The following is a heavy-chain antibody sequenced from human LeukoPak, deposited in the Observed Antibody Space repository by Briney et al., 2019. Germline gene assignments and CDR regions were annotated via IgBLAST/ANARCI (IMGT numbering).Heavy chain of an antibody. D-gene: IGHD2-2*01. CDR3: TSEYQTFDP. Sequence: PSETLSLTCTVSGVSISNYYWNWVRQSPGKGLEWIGYIHFSGSTNYNPSLKSRVTISTDTSKNQFSLNLRSVTAADAAVYYCTSEYQTFDPWGQGTLVTVSS. J-gene: IGHJ5*02. CDR1: GVSISNYY. CDR2: IHFSGST. V-gene: IGHV4-59*01.